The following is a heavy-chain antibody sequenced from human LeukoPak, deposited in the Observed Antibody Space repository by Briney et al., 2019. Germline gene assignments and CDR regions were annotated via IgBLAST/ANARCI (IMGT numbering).Heavy chain of an antibody. Sequence: SETLSLTCAVSGGSISSSNWWSWVRQPPGKGLEWIGEIYHSGSTHYNPSLKSRVTISVDTSKNQFSLKLSSVTAADTAVYYCARNYGSGSYSHFDYWGQGTLVTVSS. J-gene: IGHJ4*02. CDR1: GGSISSSNW. V-gene: IGHV4-4*02. CDR2: IYHSGST. D-gene: IGHD3-10*01. CDR3: ARNYGSGSYSHFDY.